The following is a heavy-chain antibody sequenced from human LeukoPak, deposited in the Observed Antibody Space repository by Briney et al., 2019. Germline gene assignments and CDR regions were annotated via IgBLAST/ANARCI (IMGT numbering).Heavy chain of an antibody. CDR3: ARGGRPPTGTFDY. D-gene: IGHD1-7*01. CDR1: GGFFSGYY. Sequence: SETLSLTCAVYGGFFSGYYWSWIRQPPGKGLEWIGEINHSGSTNYNPSLKSRVTISVDTSKNQFSLKLSSVTAADTAVYYCARGGRPPTGTFDYWGQGTLVTVSS. V-gene: IGHV4-34*01. CDR2: INHSGST. J-gene: IGHJ4*02.